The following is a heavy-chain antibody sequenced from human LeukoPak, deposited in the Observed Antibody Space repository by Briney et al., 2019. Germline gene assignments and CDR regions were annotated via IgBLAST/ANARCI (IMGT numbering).Heavy chain of an antibody. D-gene: IGHD1-1*01. Sequence: GGSLRLSCAASGFTFSSFDMHWVRQPTGQGLEWVSTIGTASDTYYPGSVEGRFTLSRDNAKNSLYLQMNSLTAGDTAVYYCARGPPRGKYYYMDVSGKGTTVTVSS. J-gene: IGHJ6*03. CDR2: IGTASDT. CDR1: GFTFSSFD. V-gene: IGHV3-13*01. CDR3: ARGPPRGKYYYMDV.